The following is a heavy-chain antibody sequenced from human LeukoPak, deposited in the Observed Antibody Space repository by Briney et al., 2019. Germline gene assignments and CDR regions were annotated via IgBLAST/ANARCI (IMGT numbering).Heavy chain of an antibody. V-gene: IGHV4-59*08. CDR2: INYSGST. Sequence: SETLSLTCTVSGGSISSYYWSWIRQPPGKGLEWIGYINYSGSTNYNPSLKSRVTISVDTSKNQFSLKLSPVTAADTAVYYCARPLWFGELGSFGYWGQGTLVTVSS. J-gene: IGHJ4*02. D-gene: IGHD3-10*01. CDR1: GGSISSYY. CDR3: ARPLWFGELGSFGY.